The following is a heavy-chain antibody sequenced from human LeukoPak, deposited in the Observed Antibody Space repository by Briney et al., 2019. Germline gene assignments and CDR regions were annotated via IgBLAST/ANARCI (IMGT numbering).Heavy chain of an antibody. CDR3: AKAFGTNGYYQLPIDF. D-gene: IGHD3-22*01. J-gene: IGHJ4*02. CDR2: ITDAGDTT. V-gene: IGHV3-23*01. Sequence: GGSLRLSCVASGFTFNSNAMIWVRQAPGKGLECVSAITDAGDTTFYADSVKGRFTTSRDNSKNILYLVLNNLRAEDTALYYCAKAFGTNGYYQLPIDFWGQGTLVTVSA. CDR1: GFTFNSNA.